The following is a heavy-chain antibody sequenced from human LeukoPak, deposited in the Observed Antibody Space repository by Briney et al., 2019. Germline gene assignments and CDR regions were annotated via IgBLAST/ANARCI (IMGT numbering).Heavy chain of an antibody. CDR1: GFTFSRYW. Sequence: PGGSLRLSCGASGFTFSRYWMTWVRQAPGKGLEWVANIDQDGSEKHYVDSVKGRFTISRDNAKNTLYLQMNSLRAEDTAVYYCARRDIFDYWGQGTLVTASS. CDR2: IDQDGSEK. D-gene: IGHD2-15*01. V-gene: IGHV3-7*04. CDR3: ARRDIFDY. J-gene: IGHJ4*02.